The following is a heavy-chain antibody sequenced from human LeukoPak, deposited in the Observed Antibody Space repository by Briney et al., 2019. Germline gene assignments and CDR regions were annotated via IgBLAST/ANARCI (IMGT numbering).Heavy chain of an antibody. Sequence: GASVKVSCKASGYTFTSYGTSWVRQAPGQGLEWMGWISAYNGNTNYAQKLQGRVTMTTDTSTSTAYMELRSLRSDDTAVYYCARKPIFRGGYYYMDVWGKGPRSPPP. CDR3: ARKPIFRGGYYYMDV. V-gene: IGHV1-18*01. CDR1: GYTFTSYG. CDR2: ISAYNGNT. J-gene: IGHJ6*03. D-gene: IGHD3-3*01.